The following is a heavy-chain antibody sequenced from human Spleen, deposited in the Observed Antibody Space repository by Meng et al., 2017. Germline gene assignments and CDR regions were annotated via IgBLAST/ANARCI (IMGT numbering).Heavy chain of an antibody. V-gene: IGHV4-61*08. Sequence: QVQLQESCPGLVKPSQTLSLTCSVSGGSISSGDYYWSWIRQPPGKGLEWIGYVYHIGSPNYNPSLKSRVAMSIDTSKNQFSLKLTSVTAADTAMYYCASAEWAYYYFDYWGQGALVTVSS. D-gene: IGHD1-26*01. CDR1: GGSISSGDYY. CDR2: VYHIGSP. J-gene: IGHJ4*02. CDR3: ASAEWAYYYFDY.